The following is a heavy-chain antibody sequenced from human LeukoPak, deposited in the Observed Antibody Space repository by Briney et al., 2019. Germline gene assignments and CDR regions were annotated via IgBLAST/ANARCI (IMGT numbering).Heavy chain of an antibody. CDR3: AAPVTSYYYYMDV. D-gene: IGHD4-11*01. J-gene: IGHJ6*03. CDR1: GYSISSGYY. CDR2: IYYSGST. V-gene: IGHV4-38-2*02. Sequence: SETLSLTCTVSGYSISSGYYWGWIRQPPGKGLEWIGSIYYSGSTYYNPSLKSRVTISVDTSKNQFSLKLSSVTAADTAVYYCAAPVTSYYYYMDVWGKGTTVTVSS.